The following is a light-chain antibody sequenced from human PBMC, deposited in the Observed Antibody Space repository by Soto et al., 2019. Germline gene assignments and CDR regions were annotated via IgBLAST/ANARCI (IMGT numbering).Light chain of an antibody. V-gene: IGKV1-6*01. CDR2: AAS. J-gene: IGKJ2*01. Sequence: AIQMTQSPSSLSASVGDRVTITCRASQAIGNDLTWYQQKPGKAPNLLIFAASSLQSGVPSRFSGSVSGTEFTLTISRLHPEDFATYYCLQDYNYPLTFGQGTKLEIK. CDR3: LQDYNYPLT. CDR1: QAIGND.